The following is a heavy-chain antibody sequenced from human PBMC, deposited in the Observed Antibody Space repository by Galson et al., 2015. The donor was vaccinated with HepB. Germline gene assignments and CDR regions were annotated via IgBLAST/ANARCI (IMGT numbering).Heavy chain of an antibody. Sequence: TLSLTCTVSGGSISSSSYYWGWIRQPPGKGLEWIGSIYYSGSTYYNPSLKSRVTISVDTSKNQFSLKLSSVTAADTAVYYCARTPSSGTGAFDIWGQGTMVTVSS. CDR3: ARTPSSGTGAFDI. CDR2: IYYSGST. CDR1: GGSISSSSYY. V-gene: IGHV4-39*01. D-gene: IGHD1-26*01. J-gene: IGHJ3*02.